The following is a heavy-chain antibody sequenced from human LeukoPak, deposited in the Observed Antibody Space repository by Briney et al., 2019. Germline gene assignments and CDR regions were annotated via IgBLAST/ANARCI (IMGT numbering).Heavy chain of an antibody. Sequence: GGSLRLSCAASGFTFSSYAMHWVRQAPGKGLEWVAVISYDGSNKYYADSVKGRFTISRGNSKNTLYLQMNSLRAEDTAVYYCARSSAPLQVGDFDYWGQGTLVTVSS. CDR3: ARSSAPLQVGDFDY. V-gene: IGHV3-30-3*01. CDR2: ISYDGSNK. J-gene: IGHJ4*02. CDR1: GFTFSSYA. D-gene: IGHD1-26*01.